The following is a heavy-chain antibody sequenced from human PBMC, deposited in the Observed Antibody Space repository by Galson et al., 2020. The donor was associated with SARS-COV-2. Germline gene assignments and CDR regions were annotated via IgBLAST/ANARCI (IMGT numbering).Heavy chain of an antibody. CDR1: GFTLSTYA. CDR3: ARKGAGYYYSYMDV. CDR2: VSGTGYDT. J-gene: IGHJ6*03. Sequence: GGSLRLSCAASGFTLSTYAMTWVRQAPGKGLEWVSSVSGTGYDTYYADSVNGRFTVSRDNSKDTLYLQMNSLRAEDTAVYYCARKGAGYYYSYMDVWGKGTTVTVSS. V-gene: IGHV3-23*01.